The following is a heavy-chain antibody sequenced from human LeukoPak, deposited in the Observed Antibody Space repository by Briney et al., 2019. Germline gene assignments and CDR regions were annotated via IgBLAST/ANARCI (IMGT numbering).Heavy chain of an antibody. CDR1: GGSITSSHW. V-gene: IGHV4-4*02. CDR2: IYHGGTT. Sequence: SETLSLTCAVSGGSITSSHWWSWARQPPGKGLEWIGEIYHGGTTNYNPSLRSRVTMSVDKSRNQFYLKVSSVTAADTAVYYCATYLYGGDYGSYYFDYWGQGTLVTVSP. CDR3: ATYLYGGDYGSYYFDY. J-gene: IGHJ4*02. D-gene: IGHD4-23*01.